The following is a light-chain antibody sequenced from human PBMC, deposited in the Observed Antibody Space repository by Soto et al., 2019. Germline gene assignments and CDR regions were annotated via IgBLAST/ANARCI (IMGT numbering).Light chain of an antibody. V-gene: IGKV3-15*01. Sequence: EIMMTQSPATLSVSPGERATHSCRASQSVSSNLAWYQQKPGQAPRLLIYGASTRATGIPARFSGSGSGTEFTLTISGLQSEDFAVYYCQQYNNWPLYTFGQGTKLEIK. CDR1: QSVSSN. J-gene: IGKJ2*01. CDR2: GAS. CDR3: QQYNNWPLYT.